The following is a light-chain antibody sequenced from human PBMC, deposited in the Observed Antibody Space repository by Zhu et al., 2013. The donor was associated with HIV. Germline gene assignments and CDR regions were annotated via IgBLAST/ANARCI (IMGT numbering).Light chain of an antibody. V-gene: IGKV1D-12*01. J-gene: IGKJ1*01. CDR2: AAS. Sequence: IQMTQSPSSVSASVGDSVTIACRASHDISTWLAWFQQKPGKAPNLLVYAASTLRDGVPSRFSGRGSGTDFTLTISSLQPEDFATYYCQQYNSYVWTFGQGTKVEIK. CDR3: QQYNSYVWT. CDR1: HDISTW.